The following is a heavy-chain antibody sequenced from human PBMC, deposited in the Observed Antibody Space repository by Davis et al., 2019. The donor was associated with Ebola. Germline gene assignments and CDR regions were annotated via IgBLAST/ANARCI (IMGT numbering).Heavy chain of an antibody. D-gene: IGHD3-16*02. V-gene: IGHV1-2*06. J-gene: IGHJ4*02. CDR1: GYTFTGYY. CDR2: INPNSGGT. CDR3: ATYVWGSYRPDY. Sequence: ASVKVSCKASGYTFTGYYMHWVLQAPGQGLEWMGRINPNSGGTNYAQKFQGRVTMTRDTSISTAYMELSRLRSDDTAVYYCATYVWGSYRPDYWGQGTLVTVSS.